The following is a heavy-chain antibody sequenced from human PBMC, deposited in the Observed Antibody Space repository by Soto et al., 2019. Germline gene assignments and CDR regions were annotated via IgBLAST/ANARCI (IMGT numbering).Heavy chain of an antibody. CDR3: ARGIAAPSFYGMDV. CDR2: IYTSGST. D-gene: IGHD6-6*01. CDR1: VGSIIRSY. J-gene: IGHJ6*02. V-gene: IGHV4-4*07. Sequence: SETLSLSCTVIVGSIIRSYSSWIRQPAGKGLEWIGRIYTSGSTTYNPSLKSRVTMSVDTSKNQFSLKLSSVTAADTAVYYCARGIAAPSFYGMDVCGQGTTVT.